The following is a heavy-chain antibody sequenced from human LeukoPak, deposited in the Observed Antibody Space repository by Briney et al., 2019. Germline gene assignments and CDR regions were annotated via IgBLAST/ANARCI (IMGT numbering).Heavy chain of an antibody. D-gene: IGHD5-12*01. CDR2: ILQSGST. V-gene: IGHV4-4*02. Sequence: SETLSLTCAVSGDSISSNYWWSWVRQSPEKGLEWIGEILQSGSTNYNPSLKSRVTMSVDKSKNQFSLKLSSVTAADTAFYYCARAGGRDFHFDSWGQGTLVTVSS. J-gene: IGHJ4*02. CDR3: ARAGGRDFHFDS. CDR1: GDSISSNYW.